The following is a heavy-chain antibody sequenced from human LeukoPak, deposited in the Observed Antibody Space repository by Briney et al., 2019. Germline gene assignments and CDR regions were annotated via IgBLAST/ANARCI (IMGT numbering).Heavy chain of an antibody. CDR1: GFTFDDYG. CDR3: ARAGGDYGDGYAYFDY. D-gene: IGHD4-17*01. Sequence: GGSLRLSCAASGFTFDDYGMSWVRQAPGKGLEGVSGINWNGGSTGYADSVKGRFTVSRDNAKNSLYLQMNSLRAEDTALYYCARAGGDYGDGYAYFDYWGQGTLVTVSS. V-gene: IGHV3-20*04. J-gene: IGHJ4*02. CDR2: INWNGGST.